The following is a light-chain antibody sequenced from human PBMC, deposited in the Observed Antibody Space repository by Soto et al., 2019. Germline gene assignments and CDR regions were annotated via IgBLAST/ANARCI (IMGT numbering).Light chain of an antibody. CDR3: QQYNNWPRT. J-gene: IGKJ5*01. Sequence: EIVMTQSPATLSVSPGERATLSCRASQSVSSSYVAWYQQKRGQAPRLLMYGASTRATGIPARFSGSGSGTEFTLTISSLQSEDFAVYYCQQYNNWPRTFGQGTRLEIK. V-gene: IGKV3-15*01. CDR2: GAS. CDR1: QSVSSS.